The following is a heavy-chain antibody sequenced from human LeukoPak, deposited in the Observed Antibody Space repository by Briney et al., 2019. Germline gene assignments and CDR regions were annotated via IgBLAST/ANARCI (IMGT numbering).Heavy chain of an antibody. CDR1: GGSISSGDYY. CDR2: TYYSGST. D-gene: IGHD3-22*01. V-gene: IGHV4-30-4*01. Sequence: SQTLSLTCTVSGGSISSGDYYWSWIRQPPGKGLEWIGYTYYSGSTYYNPSLKSRVTISVDTSKNQFSLKLSSVTAADTAVYYCARFYYDSSGYYPDYFDYWGQGTLVTVSS. J-gene: IGHJ4*02. CDR3: ARFYYDSSGYYPDYFDY.